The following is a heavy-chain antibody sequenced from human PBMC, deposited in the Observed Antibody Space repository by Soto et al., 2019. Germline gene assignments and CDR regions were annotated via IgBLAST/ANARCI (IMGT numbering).Heavy chain of an antibody. V-gene: IGHV4-59*01. D-gene: IGHD4-17*01. CDR3: ARSDYGGNSVWFGP. Sequence: QVQLQESGPGLVKPSETLSLTCSVSGGSISSYYWSWIRQPPGKGLEWIGYLYFSGSTQYNPSLKSRVTMAVDTSKTFFSLKLSSVTAADTAVYYCARSDYGGNSVWFGPWGQGTLVTVSS. J-gene: IGHJ5*02. CDR2: LYFSGST. CDR1: GGSISSYY.